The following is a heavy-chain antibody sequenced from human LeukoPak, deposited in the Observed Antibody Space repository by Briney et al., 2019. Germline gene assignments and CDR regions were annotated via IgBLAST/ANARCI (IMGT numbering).Heavy chain of an antibody. CDR2: IYYSGIA. Sequence: PSETLSLTCTVSGGSISGGDYYWSWIRQPPGKGVEWIGYIYYSGIAYYNPSLKSRVTMSVDTSKNQFSLKLSSVTAADTAVYYCARTRNYDSLATLKFSQTYWYFDHWGRGTLVTVSS. J-gene: IGHJ2*01. CDR3: ARTRNYDSLATLKFSQTYWYFDH. D-gene: IGHD3-3*01. V-gene: IGHV4-30-4*02. CDR1: GGSISGGDYY.